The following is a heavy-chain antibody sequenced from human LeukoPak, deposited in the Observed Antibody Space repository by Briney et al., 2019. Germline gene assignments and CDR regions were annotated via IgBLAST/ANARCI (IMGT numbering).Heavy chain of an antibody. J-gene: IGHJ4*02. CDR1: GFIFSTYD. CDR2: ISGSVGTT. D-gene: IGHD2-15*01. Sequence: GGSLRLSCAASGFIFSTYDMSWVRQAPGKGLEWVSGISGSVGTTYDADSVKGRFTISRDNSKNTLYLQRNSLRAEDTAVYYCAKDRGGYCSGGSCQGAFHYWGQGTLVTVSP. CDR3: AKDRGGYCSGGSCQGAFHY. V-gene: IGHV3-23*01.